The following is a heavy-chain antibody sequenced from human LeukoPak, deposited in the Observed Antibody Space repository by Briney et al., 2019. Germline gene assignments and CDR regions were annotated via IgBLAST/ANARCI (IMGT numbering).Heavy chain of an antibody. D-gene: IGHD6-6*01. V-gene: IGHV1-2*02. CDR1: GYTFTGYY. Sequence: GASVKVSCKASGYTFTGYYIHWVRQAPGQGLEWMGWINPNSGGTNYAQKFQGRVTMTRDTSISTAYMELIRLRSADTAVYYCARVGRAFTARSSFFDYWGQGTLVTVSS. CDR2: INPNSGGT. J-gene: IGHJ4*02. CDR3: ARVGRAFTARSSFFDY.